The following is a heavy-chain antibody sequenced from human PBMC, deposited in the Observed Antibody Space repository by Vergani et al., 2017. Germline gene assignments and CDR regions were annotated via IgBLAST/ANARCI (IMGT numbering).Heavy chain of an antibody. CDR1: GFTFRSIG. V-gene: IGHV3-30*18. CDR3: AKGGRGYYYMDV. Sequence: QVQLVESGGGVVKPGRPLSPPCAASGFTFRSIGWPWFRRAPGKGLVWGAVISYDGSNKYYADSVKGRFTISRDNSKNTLYLQMNSLRAEDTAVYYCAKGGRGYYYMDVWGKGTTVTVSS. D-gene: IGHD3-16*01. CDR2: ISYDGSNK. J-gene: IGHJ6*03.